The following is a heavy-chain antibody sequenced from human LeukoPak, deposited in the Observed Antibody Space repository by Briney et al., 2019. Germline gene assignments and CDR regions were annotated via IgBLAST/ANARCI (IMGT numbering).Heavy chain of an antibody. CDR2: ISSSSSYI. J-gene: IGHJ4*02. D-gene: IGHD3-22*01. Sequence: GGSLRLSCAASGFTFSSYSMNWVRQAPGKGLEWVSSISSSSSYIYYADSVKGRFTISRDNAKNSLYLQMNSLRAEDTAVYYCARAQYYYDSSGYLPGDYWGQGTLVTVSS. CDR3: ARAQYYYDSSGYLPGDY. CDR1: GFTFSSYS. V-gene: IGHV3-21*01.